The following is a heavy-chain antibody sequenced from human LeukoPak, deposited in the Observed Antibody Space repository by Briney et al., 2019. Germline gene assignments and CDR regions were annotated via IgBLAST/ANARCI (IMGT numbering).Heavy chain of an antibody. V-gene: IGHV3-23*01. CDR3: ARDIVVVTSWYFDY. CDR2: ISGGGGST. Sequence: PGGSLRLSCAASGFTFITYAMSWVRQAPGKGLEWVSAISGGGGSTYYADSVRGRFTISRDNSKNTLYLQMNSLRAEDTAVYYCARDIVVVTSWYFDYWGQGTLVTVSS. CDR1: GFTFITYA. D-gene: IGHD2-21*02. J-gene: IGHJ4*02.